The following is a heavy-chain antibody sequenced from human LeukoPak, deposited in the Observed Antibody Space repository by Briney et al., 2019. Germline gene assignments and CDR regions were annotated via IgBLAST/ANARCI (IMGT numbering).Heavy chain of an antibody. CDR2: ISYDGSNK. D-gene: IGHD3-22*01. V-gene: IGHV3-30*18. CDR1: GFTFSSYG. Sequence: GGSLRLSCAASGFTFSSYGMHWVRQAPGKGLELVAVISYDGSNKYYADSVKGRFTISRDNSKNTLYLQMNSLRAEDTAVYYCAKDSDYYETPPPFDYWGQGTLVTVSS. CDR3: AKDSDYYETPPPFDY. J-gene: IGHJ4*02.